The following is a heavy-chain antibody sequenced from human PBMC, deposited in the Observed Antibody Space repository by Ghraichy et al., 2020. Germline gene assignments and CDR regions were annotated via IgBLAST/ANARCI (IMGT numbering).Heavy chain of an antibody. V-gene: IGHV3-23*01. CDR3: AKLAAHYYYDSSGYYLSYFDY. CDR2: ISGSGGST. CDR1: GFTFSSYA. D-gene: IGHD3-22*01. Sequence: GGSLRLSCAASGFTFSSYAMSWVRQAPGKGLEWVSVISGSGGSTNHADSVRGRFTISRDNSKRTLYLQMKSLRAEDTAIYYCAKLAAHYYYDSSGYYLSYFDYWGQGILVTVSS. J-gene: IGHJ4*02.